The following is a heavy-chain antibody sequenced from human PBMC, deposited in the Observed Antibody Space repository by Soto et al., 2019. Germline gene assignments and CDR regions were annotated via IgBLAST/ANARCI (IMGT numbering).Heavy chain of an antibody. Sequence: PGESLKISCTVSGYSFTRYWIGWVRQMPGKGLEWMGIIYPGDSDTRYSPSFQGQVTISADKSISTAYLQWSSLKASDTAMYYCARHGRYFDWLSTRDFDYWGQGTLVTVSS. J-gene: IGHJ4*02. V-gene: IGHV5-51*01. CDR1: GYSFTRYW. CDR3: ARHGRYFDWLSTRDFDY. CDR2: IYPGDSDT. D-gene: IGHD3-9*01.